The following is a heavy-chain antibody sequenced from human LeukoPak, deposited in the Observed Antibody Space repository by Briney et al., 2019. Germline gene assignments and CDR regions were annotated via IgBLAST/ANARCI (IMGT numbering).Heavy chain of an antibody. D-gene: IGHD1-1*01. CDR2: ITNSGDNT. CDR3: AKDRQHGR. V-gene: IGHV3-23*01. Sequence: GGSLRLSCAASGXAFRSSTMNWVRQAPGKGLEWVSTITNSGDNTYYADSVKGLFTISRDNSKNTLYLQMNSLRAEDTAVYYCAKDRQHGRWGQGALVTVSS. CDR1: GXAFRSST. J-gene: IGHJ4*02.